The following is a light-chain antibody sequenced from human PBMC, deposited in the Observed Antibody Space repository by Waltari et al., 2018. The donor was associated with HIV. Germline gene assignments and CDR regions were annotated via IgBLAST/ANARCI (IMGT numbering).Light chain of an antibody. CDR2: SAS. J-gene: IGKJ1*01. Sequence: DLQLTQSPSFLSAAVGARVSITCRASQGISSYFAWYQQKPGKAPKLLIYSASTLQGGVPSRFSGSGSVTEFTLTISSLQPEDFATYYCQQVKNYPRTFGQGTKVEIK. CDR1: QGISSY. V-gene: IGKV1-9*01. CDR3: QQVKNYPRT.